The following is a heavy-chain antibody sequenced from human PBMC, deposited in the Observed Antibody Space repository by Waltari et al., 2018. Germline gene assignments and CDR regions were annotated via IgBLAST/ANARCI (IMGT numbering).Heavy chain of an antibody. CDR2: INTENGIT. CDR1: GYSFTAYT. D-gene: IGHD3-16*01. CDR3: ARKFAGGRDWFDP. V-gene: IGHV1-3*04. J-gene: IGHJ5*02. Sequence: QVQLVQSGTEVKKPGASVKISCAASGYSFTAYTLQWVRQAPGQGLEWMGWINTENGITKYAQNFQGRVTFTRDTSERTGDMELRSLTTEDTAVYYCARKFAGGRDWFDPWGQGTLVTVTS.